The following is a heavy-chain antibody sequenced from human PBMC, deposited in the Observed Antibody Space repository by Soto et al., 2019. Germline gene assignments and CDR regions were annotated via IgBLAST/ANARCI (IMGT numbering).Heavy chain of an antibody. D-gene: IGHD3-3*01. J-gene: IGHJ4*02. V-gene: IGHV3-30-3*01. CDR3: ARDLPASRFFQDHTRIRRTPRGDY. Sequence: GGSLRLSCAASGFTFSSYAMHWVRQAPGKGLEWVAVISYDGSNKYYADSVKGRFTISRDNSKNTLYLQMNSLRAEDTALYYRARDLPASRFFQDHTRIRRTPRGDYWGQGTLVTVSS. CDR2: ISYDGSNK. CDR1: GFTFSSYA.